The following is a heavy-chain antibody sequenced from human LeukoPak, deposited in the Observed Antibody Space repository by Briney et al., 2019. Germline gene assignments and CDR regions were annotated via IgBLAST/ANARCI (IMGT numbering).Heavy chain of an antibody. Sequence: GGSLRLSCAASGFTFSSYGMHWVRQAPGKGLEWVAFIRYDGSNKYYADSVKGRFTISRDNSKNTLYLQMNSLRAEDTAVYYCARGSHKAIFGVGNPIYWGQGTLVTVSS. CDR3: ARGSHKAIFGVGNPIY. CDR2: IRYDGSNK. J-gene: IGHJ4*02. D-gene: IGHD3-3*01. V-gene: IGHV3-30*02. CDR1: GFTFSSYG.